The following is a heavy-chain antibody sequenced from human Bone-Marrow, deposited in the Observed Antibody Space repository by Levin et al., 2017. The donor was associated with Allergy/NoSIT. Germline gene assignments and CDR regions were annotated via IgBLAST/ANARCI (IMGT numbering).Heavy chain of an antibody. D-gene: IGHD2-21*01. V-gene: IGHV3-23*01. CDR1: GFTFNNYG. J-gene: IGHJ4*02. Sequence: GGSLRLSCAASGFTFNNYGLSWVRQAPGKGLEWVSAISGSGNNTYYADSVRGRFTISRDNSKNTLDLQLNSLTAEDTAVYYCAKWASYCGGDCYWFAPFDCWGQGALVTVSS. CDR2: ISGSGNNT. CDR3: AKWASYCGGDCYWFAPFDC.